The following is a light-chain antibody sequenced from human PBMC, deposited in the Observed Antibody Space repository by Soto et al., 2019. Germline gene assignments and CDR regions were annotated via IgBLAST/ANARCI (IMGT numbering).Light chain of an antibody. J-gene: IGKJ1*01. CDR3: QEYGISRT. V-gene: IGKV3-20*01. CDR1: QSVSSTY. CDR2: DVS. Sequence: EILLTQSPGTLSLSPGERATLSCRASQSVSSTYVAWYQQKPGQAPRLLIYDVSSRATGIPDRFSGSGSGTDFTLTISRLEPEDFAVYFCQEYGISRTFGQGTKV.